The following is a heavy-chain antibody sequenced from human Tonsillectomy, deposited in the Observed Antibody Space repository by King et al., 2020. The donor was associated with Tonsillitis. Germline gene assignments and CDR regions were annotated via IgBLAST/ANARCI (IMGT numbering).Heavy chain of an antibody. CDR3: ARERGRSGWYNGDYDAFDI. V-gene: IGHV3-30*03. J-gene: IGHJ3*02. CDR1: GFTFSSYG. Sequence: VQLVESGGGVVQPGRSLRLSCAASGFTFSSYGMHWVRQAPGKGLEWVAVISFDGSNKYSADSVKGRFTISRDNSKNTLYLQMNSLRAEDTAVYYCARERGRSGWYNGDYDAFDIWGQGTMVTVSS. CDR2: ISFDGSNK. D-gene: IGHD6-19*01.